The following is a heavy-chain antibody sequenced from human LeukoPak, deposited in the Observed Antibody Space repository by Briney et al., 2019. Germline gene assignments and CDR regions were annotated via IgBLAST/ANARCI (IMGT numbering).Heavy chain of an antibody. J-gene: IGHJ1*01. CDR2: IISNLGST. D-gene: IGHD3-9*01. CDR3: ARDNFATSGVKYFQH. V-gene: IGHV1-69*05. CDR1: ASSGGIYY. Sequence: SSEKFSFSGSASSGGIYYLCWVGIALGQGLEWMGGIISNLGSTNYAQKFQGIVTISTDEAPSTAYMEVTSLRSEDTAVYFCARDNFATSGVKYFQHWGQGNLVTVSS.